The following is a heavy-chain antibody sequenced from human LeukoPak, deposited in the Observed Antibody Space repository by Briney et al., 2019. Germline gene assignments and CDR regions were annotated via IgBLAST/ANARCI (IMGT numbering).Heavy chain of an antibody. V-gene: IGHV3-30-3*01. CDR1: GFTFSSYA. D-gene: IGHD3-3*02. Sequence: QPGGSLRLSCAASGFTFSSYAMHWVRQAPGKGLEWVAVISYDGSNKYYADSVKGRFTISRDNSKNTLYLQMNSLRAEDTAVYYCARGVLSSPPLLWGQGTMVTVSS. CDR2: ISYDGSNK. CDR3: ARGVLSSPPLL. J-gene: IGHJ3*01.